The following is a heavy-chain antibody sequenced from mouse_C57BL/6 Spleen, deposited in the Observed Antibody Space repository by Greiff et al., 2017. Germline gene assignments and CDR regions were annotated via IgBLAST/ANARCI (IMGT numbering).Heavy chain of an antibody. J-gene: IGHJ4*01. Sequence: VKLMESGAELVKPGASVKISCKASGYAFSSYWMNWVKQRPGKGLEWIGQIYPGDGDTNSNGKFKGKATLTADKSSSTAYMQLSSLTSEDSAVYCLARGGYGYDEEYAMDNWGQGTSAPVSS. D-gene: IGHD2-2*01. V-gene: IGHV1-80*01. CDR2: IYPGDGDT. CDR1: GYAFSSYW. CDR3: ARGGYGYDEEYAMDN.